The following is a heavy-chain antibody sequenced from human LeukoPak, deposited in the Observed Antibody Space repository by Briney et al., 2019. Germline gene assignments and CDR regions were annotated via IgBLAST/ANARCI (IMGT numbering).Heavy chain of an antibody. CDR3: AKESGYSYGVHRY. V-gene: IGHV3-23*01. CDR2: ISGSGGST. Sequence: GGSLRLSCAASGFTVSSNYMSWVRQAPGKGLEWVSAISGSGGSTYYADSVKGRFTISRDNSKNTLYLQMNSLRAEDTAVYYCAKESGYSYGVHRYWGQGTLVTVSS. CDR1: GFTVSSNY. D-gene: IGHD5-18*01. J-gene: IGHJ4*02.